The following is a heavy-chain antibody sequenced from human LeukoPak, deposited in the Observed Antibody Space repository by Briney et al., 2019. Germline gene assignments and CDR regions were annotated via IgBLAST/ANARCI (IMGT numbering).Heavy chain of an antibody. CDR1: GFTFSSYA. D-gene: IGHD3-22*01. J-gene: IGHJ4*02. V-gene: IGHV3-74*01. CDR2: INGGGGST. CDR3: ARDRGRYYDSRGFYWGYYFDS. Sequence: GGSLRLSCAASGFTFSSYAMHWVRQAPGKGLEWVSGINGGGGSTSYADSVKGRFTISRDNAKNTLYLQMSSVRVDDTAVYYCARDRGRYYDSRGFYWGYYFDSWGQGTLVTVST.